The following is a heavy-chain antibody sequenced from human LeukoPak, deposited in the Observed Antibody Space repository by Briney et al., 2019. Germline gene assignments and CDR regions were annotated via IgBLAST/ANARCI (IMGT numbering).Heavy chain of an antibody. J-gene: IGHJ4*02. CDR1: RGSIRRGSYY. Sequence: SETLSLTRPVSRGSIRRGSYYRSWIRQPAGEGLEWIGRIYTSGSTNYNPSLKSRVTISVDTSKNQFSLKLSSVTAADTAVYYCAGGLGESDYWGQGTLVTVSS. V-gene: IGHV4-61*02. CDR2: IYTSGST. D-gene: IGHD3-16*01. CDR3: AGGLGESDY.